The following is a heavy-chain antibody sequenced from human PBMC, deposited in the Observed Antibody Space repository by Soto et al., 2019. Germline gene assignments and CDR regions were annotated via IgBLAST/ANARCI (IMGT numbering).Heavy chain of an antibody. V-gene: IGHV4-39*01. J-gene: IGHJ5*02. CDR1: GGSISSTPYH. CDR3: VIQSWAGTTYYDSGLDP. D-gene: IGHD3-10*01. Sequence: SETLSLTCTVSGGSISSTPYHWAWIRQPPGEGLAWIGSISFDGNTYYNPSLKSRVTISVDTSKNHISLILTSVTAADTALYYCVIQSWAGTTYYDSGLDPWGQGTQVTVSS. CDR2: ISFDGNT.